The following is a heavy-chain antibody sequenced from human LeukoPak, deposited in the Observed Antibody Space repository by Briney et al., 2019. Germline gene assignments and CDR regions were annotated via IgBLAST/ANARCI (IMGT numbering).Heavy chain of an antibody. CDR2: ISGSGGST. V-gene: IGHV3-23*01. D-gene: IGHD1-26*01. Sequence: GGSLRLSCAASGFSFSRNDMSWVRQAPGKGLEWVSAISGSGGSTYYADSVKGRFTISRDNSKNTLYLQMNSLRAEDTAVYYCAKDGGATTRLPDYWGQGTLVTVSS. CDR1: GFSFSRND. J-gene: IGHJ4*02. CDR3: AKDGGATTRLPDY.